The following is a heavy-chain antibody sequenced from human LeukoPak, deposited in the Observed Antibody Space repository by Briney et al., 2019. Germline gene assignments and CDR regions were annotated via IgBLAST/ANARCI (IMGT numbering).Heavy chain of an antibody. CDR2: ISAYNGNT. Sequence: ASVKVSCKASGYTFTSYYMHWVRQAPGQGLEWMGWISAYNGNTNYAQKLQGRVTMTTDTSTSTAYMELRSLRSDDTAVYYCARGVDWLAPHTDFDYWGQGTLVTVSS. D-gene: IGHD3-9*01. CDR1: GYTFTSYY. V-gene: IGHV1-18*04. J-gene: IGHJ4*02. CDR3: ARGVDWLAPHTDFDY.